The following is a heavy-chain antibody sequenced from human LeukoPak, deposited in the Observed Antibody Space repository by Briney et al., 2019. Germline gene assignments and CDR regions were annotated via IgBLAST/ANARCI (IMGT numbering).Heavy chain of an antibody. J-gene: IGHJ4*02. Sequence: PSETLSLTRIVSRGSLSMYFWSWIRQPAGKGLEWMGRIYSSVNTNYNHSLKSRVSLSLDTTKNPFSLKLSSVTAADTAVYYCARGADYGALYFYYCGRGALVTVSS. CDR2: IYSSVNT. CDR3: ARGADYGALYFYY. CDR1: RGSLSMYF. D-gene: IGHD4-17*01. V-gene: IGHV4-4*07.